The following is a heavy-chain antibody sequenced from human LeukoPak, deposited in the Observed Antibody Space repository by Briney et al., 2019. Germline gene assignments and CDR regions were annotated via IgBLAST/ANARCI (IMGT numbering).Heavy chain of an antibody. D-gene: IGHD6-13*01. J-gene: IGHJ4*02. V-gene: IGHV4-59*12. CDR3: AREGRASSLDY. CDR1: GGSISSYY. Sequence: SETLSLTCTVSGGSISSYYWSWIRQPPGKGLEWIGYIYYSGSTNYNPSLKSRVTISVDPSKNQFSLKLSSVTAADTAVYYCAREGRASSLDYWGQGTLVTVSS. CDR2: IYYSGST.